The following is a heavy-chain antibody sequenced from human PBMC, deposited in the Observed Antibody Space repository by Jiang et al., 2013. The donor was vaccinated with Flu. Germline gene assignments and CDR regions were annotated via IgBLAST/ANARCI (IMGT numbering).Heavy chain of an antibody. CDR2: IYPGDSDT. CDR1: GYSFSNYW. D-gene: IGHD2-2*01. J-gene: IGHJ6*04. CDR3: ARGGYCSSTSCPYYYYYAMDV. V-gene: IGHV5-51*01. Sequence: GAEVKKPGESLTISCKGSGYSFSNYWIAWVRQMPGKGLEWMGIIYPGDSDTRYSPSFQGQVTISADRSISTAYLQWSSLKASDTAMYYCARGGYCSSTSCPYYYYYAMDVWGKGTTVTVSS.